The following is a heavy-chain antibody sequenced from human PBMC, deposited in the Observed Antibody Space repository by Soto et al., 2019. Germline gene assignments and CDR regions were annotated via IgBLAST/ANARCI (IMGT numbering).Heavy chain of an antibody. CDR2: IYPSDSDT. Sequence: GESLKISCKDSGYNFAGYWIAWVRQMPGKGLELMGIIYPSDSDTRYRPSFQGQVTISADKSISSAYLQWSSLRASDTAMYYCARGGVSTRTFDYWGQGTPVTVSS. D-gene: IGHD3-3*01. CDR3: ARGGVSTRTFDY. J-gene: IGHJ4*02. CDR1: GYNFAGYW. V-gene: IGHV5-51*01.